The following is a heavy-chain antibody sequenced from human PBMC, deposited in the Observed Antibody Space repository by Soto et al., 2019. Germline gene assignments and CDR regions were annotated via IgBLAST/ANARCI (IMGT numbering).Heavy chain of an antibody. Sequence: SETLSLTCAVSGYSISSGYYWGWNRQPPGKGLEWIGSIYHSGSTYYNPSLKSRVTISVDTSKNQFSLKLSSVTAADTAVYYCARRSNYGEFDYWGQGTLVTVSS. CDR3: ARRSNYGEFDY. CDR1: GYSISSGYY. J-gene: IGHJ4*02. CDR2: IYHSGST. D-gene: IGHD4-4*01. V-gene: IGHV4-38-2*01.